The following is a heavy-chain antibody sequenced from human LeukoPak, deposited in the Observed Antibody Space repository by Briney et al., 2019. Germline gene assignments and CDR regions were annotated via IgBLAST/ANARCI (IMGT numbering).Heavy chain of an antibody. D-gene: IGHD3-22*01. CDR1: GFTFSDHY. CDR2: TRNKANSYTT. Sequence: GGSLRLSCAASGFTFSDHYMDWVRQAPGKGLEWVGRTRNKANSYTTEYAASVKGRFTISRDDSKNSLYLQMNSLKTEDTAVYYCVGYDSTDMYYFDYWGQGTLVTVSS. J-gene: IGHJ4*02. V-gene: IGHV3-72*01. CDR3: VGYDSTDMYYFDY.